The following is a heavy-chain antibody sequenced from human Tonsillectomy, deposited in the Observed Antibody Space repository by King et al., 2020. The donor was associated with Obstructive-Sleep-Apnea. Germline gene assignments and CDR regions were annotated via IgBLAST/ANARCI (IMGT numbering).Heavy chain of an antibody. CDR2: INTRGTT. V-gene: IGHV3-23*04. Sequence: VQLVESGGGMVQPGGSLRLSCLASGFTFSNYAISWVRQAPGKGLEWVSAINTRGTTFYAGSVRGLFTISRDNSKYTVNLQVNSLRAEDTALYYCAKEGGGSGIYWIDSWGQGTLVTVSS. CDR3: AKEGGGSGIYWIDS. D-gene: IGHD3-10*01. J-gene: IGHJ4*02. CDR1: GFTFSNYA.